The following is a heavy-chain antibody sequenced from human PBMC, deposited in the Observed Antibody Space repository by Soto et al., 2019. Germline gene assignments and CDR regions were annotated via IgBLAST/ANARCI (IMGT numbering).Heavy chain of an antibody. CDR1: GFTFNNYA. CDR2: ISHSGGTT. J-gene: IGHJ4*01. Sequence: PGGSLRLSCVSSGFTFNNYAMHWVRRPPGKGLEWVSSISHSGGTTYYTDSVKGRFSISRDSLLNTLYLQMNSLRAEDTAVYYCAKGRGQNWIFDYWGHGTLVTVSS. D-gene: IGHD1-1*01. V-gene: IGHV3-23*01. CDR3: AKGRGQNWIFDY.